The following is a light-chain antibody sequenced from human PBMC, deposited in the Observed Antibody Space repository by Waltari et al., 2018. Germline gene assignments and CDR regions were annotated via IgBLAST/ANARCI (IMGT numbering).Light chain of an antibody. CDR3: QHHVRLPAT. V-gene: IGKV3-20*01. CDR2: GAY. J-gene: IGKJ1*01. Sequence: IVLTQSPGTLSLSPGERATLSCRASQSVNTYLAWYQQQPGQAPRLLIYGAYTRAAGIPDRFSGSGSGTDFSLTISRLEAEDFAVYYCQHHVRLPATFGQGTKVEIK. CDR1: QSVNTY.